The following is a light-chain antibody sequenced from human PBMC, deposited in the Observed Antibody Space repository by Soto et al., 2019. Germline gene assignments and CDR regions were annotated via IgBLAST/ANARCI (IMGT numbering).Light chain of an antibody. V-gene: IGKV2-28*01. CDR3: QQRSNWPPAIT. J-gene: IGKJ5*01. CDR2: LGS. Sequence: DIVMTQSPLSLPVTPGEPASISCRSSQSLLHSNGYNYLDWYLQKPGQSPQLLIYLGSNRATGIPARFSGSGSGTDFTLTISSLEPEDFAVYYCQQRSNWPPAITFGQGTRLEIK. CDR1: QSLLHSNGYNY.